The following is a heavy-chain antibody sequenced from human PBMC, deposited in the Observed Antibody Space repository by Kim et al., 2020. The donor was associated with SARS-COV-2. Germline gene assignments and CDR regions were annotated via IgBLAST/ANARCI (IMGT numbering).Heavy chain of an antibody. CDR1: GFTFSSYA. CDR3: ARGDGGENVLLWFGELYYYGMDV. J-gene: IGHJ6*02. Sequence: GGSLRLSCAASGFTFSSYAMHWVRQAPGKGLEGVGVISYDRCNKYYADCEEGSFNISRDNSKKTLYLQMNSLRAEDTAVYYCARGDGGENVLLWFGELYYYGMDVWGQGTTVTVSS. D-gene: IGHD3-10*01. V-gene: IGHV3-30*04. CDR2: ISYDRCNK.